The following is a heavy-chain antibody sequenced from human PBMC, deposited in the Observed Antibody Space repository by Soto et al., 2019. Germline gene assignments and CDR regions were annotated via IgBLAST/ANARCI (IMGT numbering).Heavy chain of an antibody. Sequence: ASVKVSCKASGYTFTGYYMHWVRQAPGQGLEWMGWINPNSGGTNYAQKFQGRVTMTRDTSISTAHMELSRLRSDDTAVYYCARIPNPYNWNDFDYWGQGTLVTVSS. CDR1: GYTFTGYY. CDR3: ARIPNPYNWNDFDY. V-gene: IGHV1-2*02. CDR2: INPNSGGT. D-gene: IGHD1-20*01. J-gene: IGHJ4*02.